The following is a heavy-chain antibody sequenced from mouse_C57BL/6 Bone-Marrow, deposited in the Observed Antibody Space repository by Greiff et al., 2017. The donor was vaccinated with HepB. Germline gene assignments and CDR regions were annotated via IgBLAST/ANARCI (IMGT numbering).Heavy chain of an antibody. D-gene: IGHD2-4*01. Sequence: EVQLVESGGGLVQPGGSLKLSCAASGFTFSDYYMYWVRQTPEKRLEWVAYISNGGDSTYYPATVKGRFTISRDNAKNTLYLQMSRLKSEDTAMYYCARPGNDYDGRYFDVWGTGTTVTVSS. CDR3: ARPGNDYDGRYFDV. CDR2: ISNGGDST. J-gene: IGHJ1*03. CDR1: GFTFSDYY. V-gene: IGHV5-12*01.